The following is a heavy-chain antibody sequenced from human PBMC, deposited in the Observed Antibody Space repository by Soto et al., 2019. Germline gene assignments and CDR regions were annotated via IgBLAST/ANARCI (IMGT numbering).Heavy chain of an antibody. D-gene: IGHD4-17*01. CDR3: TTDPIYGDPEGGVFDY. V-gene: IGHV3-15*01. J-gene: IGHJ4*02. CDR1: GFTFSNAW. CDR2: IKSKTDGGTT. Sequence: EVQLVESGGGLVKPGGSLRLSCAASGFTFSNAWMSWVRQAPGKGLEWVGRIKSKTDGGTTDYAAPVKGRFSISRDDSKNPLYLQMHSLKTEDTAVYYCTTDPIYGDPEGGVFDYWGQGTLVNVSS.